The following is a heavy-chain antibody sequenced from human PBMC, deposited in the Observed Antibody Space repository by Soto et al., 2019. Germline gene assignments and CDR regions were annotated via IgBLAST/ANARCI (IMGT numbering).Heavy chain of an antibody. D-gene: IGHD2-2*01. CDR1: GFTFTSYW. J-gene: IGHJ4*02. V-gene: IGHV5-51*01. Sequence: LGESLKISCKGSGFTFTSYWIAWVRQMPGKGLEWMGIIYPGDSDSSYSPSFQGQVTISADKSINTACLHWSSLKASDTAIYYCAKHEGYCSTTTCSNFDYWGQGTLVTVSS. CDR2: IYPGDSDS. CDR3: AKHEGYCSTTTCSNFDY.